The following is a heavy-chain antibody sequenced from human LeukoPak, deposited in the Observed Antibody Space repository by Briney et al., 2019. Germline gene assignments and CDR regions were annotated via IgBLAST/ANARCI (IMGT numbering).Heavy chain of an antibody. J-gene: IGHJ5*02. V-gene: IGHV4-34*01. D-gene: IGHD3-22*01. CDR1: GGSFSGCY. CDR3: ARGNRVYYDSSFDP. CDR2: INHSGST. Sequence: NPSETLSLTCAVYGGSFSGCYWSWIRQPPGKGLEWIGEINHSGSTNYNPSLKSRVTISVNTSKNQFSLKLSSVTAADTAVYYCARGNRVYYDSSFDPWGQGTLVTVSS.